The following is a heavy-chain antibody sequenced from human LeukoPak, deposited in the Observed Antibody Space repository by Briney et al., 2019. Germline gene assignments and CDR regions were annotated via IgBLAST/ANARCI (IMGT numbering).Heavy chain of an antibody. J-gene: IGHJ4*02. D-gene: IGHD5-18*01. V-gene: IGHV4-30-4*08. CDR1: GGSVSGSYY. CDR2: IYYSGST. CDR3: ARSASGYSYGYYLFDY. Sequence: PSETLSLTCTVSGGSVSGSYYWNWIRQPPGKGLEWIGYIYYSGSTYYNPSLKSRVTISVDTSKNQFSLKLSSVTAADTAVYYCARSASGYSYGYYLFDYWGQGTLVTVSS.